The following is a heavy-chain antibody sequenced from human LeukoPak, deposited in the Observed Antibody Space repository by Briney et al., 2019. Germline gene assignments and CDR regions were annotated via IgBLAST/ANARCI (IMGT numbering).Heavy chain of an antibody. CDR3: AGSGWYGRDYFDY. CDR2: ISYDGSNK. Sequence: GGSLRLSCAASGFTFSSYAVHWVRQAPGKGLEWVAVISYDGSNKYYADSVKGRFTISRDNSKNTLYLQMNSLRAEDTAVYYCAGSGWYGRDYFDYWGQGTLVTVSS. V-gene: IGHV3-30-3*01. CDR1: GFTFSSYA. D-gene: IGHD6-19*01. J-gene: IGHJ4*02.